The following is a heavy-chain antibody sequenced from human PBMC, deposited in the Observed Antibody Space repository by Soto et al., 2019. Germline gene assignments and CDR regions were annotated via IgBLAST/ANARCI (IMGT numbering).Heavy chain of an antibody. Sequence: SETLSLTCAVYGGSFSGYYWSWIRQPPGKGLEWIGEINHSGSTNYNPSLKSRVTISVDTSKNQFSLKLSSVTAADTAVYYCARGGLGMLYVGAFDIWGQGTMVTVSS. J-gene: IGHJ3*02. CDR1: GGSFSGYY. V-gene: IGHV4-34*01. CDR2: INHSGST. CDR3: ARGGLGMLYVGAFDI. D-gene: IGHD7-27*01.